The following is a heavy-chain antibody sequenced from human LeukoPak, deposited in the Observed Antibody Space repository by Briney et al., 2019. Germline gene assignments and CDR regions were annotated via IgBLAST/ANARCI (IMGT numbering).Heavy chain of an antibody. Sequence: ASVRVSCKASGYTFTSYDINWVRQATGQGLEWMGWMNPNSGNTGYAQKFQGRVTMTRNTSISTAYMELSSLRSDDTAVYYCARDGIRWELLSAFDIWGQGTMVTVSS. CDR3: ARDGIRWELLSAFDI. J-gene: IGHJ3*02. D-gene: IGHD1-26*01. V-gene: IGHV1-8*01. CDR2: MNPNSGNT. CDR1: GYTFTSYD.